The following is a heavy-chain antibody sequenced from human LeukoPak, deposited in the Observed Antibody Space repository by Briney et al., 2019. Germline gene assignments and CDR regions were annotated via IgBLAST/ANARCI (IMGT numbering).Heavy chain of an antibody. D-gene: IGHD3-16*01. CDR2: ISGSGDRT. V-gene: IGHV3-23*01. CDR3: AKLYYNYVWGSYADY. J-gene: IGHJ4*02. Sequence: PGGSLRLSCAASGFTVSSNYMTWVRQAPGKGLEWVSGISGSGDRTYYADSVKGRFTISRDNSKNTVYLQMNSLRAEDTAVYYCAKLYYNYVWGSYADYWGQGTLVTVSS. CDR1: GFTVSSNY.